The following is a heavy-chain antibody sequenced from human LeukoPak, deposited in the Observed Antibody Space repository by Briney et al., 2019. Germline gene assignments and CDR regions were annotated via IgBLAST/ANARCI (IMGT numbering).Heavy chain of an antibody. V-gene: IGHV1-69*05. Sequence: ASVTVSCKASGGTFSSYAISWVRQAPGQGLEWMGGIIPIFGTANYAQKFQGRVTITTDESTSTAYMELSSLRSEDTAVYYCARDGYEDAFDIWGQGTMVTVSS. J-gene: IGHJ3*02. CDR1: GGTFSSYA. CDR3: ARDGYEDAFDI. D-gene: IGHD2-2*01. CDR2: IIPIFGTA.